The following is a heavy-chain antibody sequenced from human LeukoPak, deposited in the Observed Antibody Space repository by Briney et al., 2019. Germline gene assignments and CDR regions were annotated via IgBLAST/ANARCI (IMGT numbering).Heavy chain of an antibody. CDR2: IYHSGST. CDR3: ARVGWELRGAFDI. D-gene: IGHD1-26*01. V-gene: IGHV4-4*02. CDR1: GSSISSSNW. J-gene: IGHJ3*02. Sequence: SETLSLTCAVSGSSISSSNWWSWVRQPPGKGLEWIGEIYHSGSTNYNPSLKSRVTISVDKSKNQFSLKLSSVTAADTAVYYCARVGWELRGAFDIWGQGTMVTVSS.